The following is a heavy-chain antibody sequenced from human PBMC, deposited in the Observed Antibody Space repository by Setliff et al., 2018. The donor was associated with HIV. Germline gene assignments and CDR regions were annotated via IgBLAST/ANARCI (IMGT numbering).Heavy chain of an antibody. CDR1: GFILSEDW. D-gene: IGHD3-22*01. J-gene: IGHJ3*02. CDR3: ASGSNQERSDYYYAFDI. CDR2: IKSKRDGGTI. Sequence: GGSLRLSCAVSGFILSEDWMSWVRQAPGKGLEWLGRIKSKRDGGTIDYTAPVKGRFTISRDDSRNSLYLQMNSLKIEDTAVYYCASGSNQERSDYYYAFDIWGQGTMVTVSS. V-gene: IGHV3-15*01.